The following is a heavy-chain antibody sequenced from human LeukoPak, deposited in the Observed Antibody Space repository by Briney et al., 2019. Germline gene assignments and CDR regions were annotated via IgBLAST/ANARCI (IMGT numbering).Heavy chain of an antibody. Sequence: SETLSLTCAVYGGSFSGYYWSWIRQPPGKGLEWIGEINHSGSTNYNPSLKSRVTISVDTSKNQFSLKLSSVTAADTAVYYCARNMVRGVIISAPMYWGQGTLVTVSS. D-gene: IGHD3-10*01. CDR3: ARNMVRGVIISAPMY. CDR2: INHSGST. V-gene: IGHV4-34*01. J-gene: IGHJ4*02. CDR1: GGSFSGYY.